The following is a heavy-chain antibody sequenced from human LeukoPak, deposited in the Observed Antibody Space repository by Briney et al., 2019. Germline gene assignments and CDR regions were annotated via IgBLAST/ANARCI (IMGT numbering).Heavy chain of an antibody. J-gene: IGHJ4*02. V-gene: IGHV1-2*02. CDR2: INPNSGGT. CDR3: ARDLLYTGDSVGH. Sequence: ASVKVSCKASGYTFTGYYMHWVRQAPGQGLEWMGWINPNSGGTNYAQKFQGRVTMTRDTSISTASMELSRLRSDDTAVYYCARDLLYTGDSVGHWGQGTLVTVSS. CDR1: GYTFTGYY. D-gene: IGHD7-27*01.